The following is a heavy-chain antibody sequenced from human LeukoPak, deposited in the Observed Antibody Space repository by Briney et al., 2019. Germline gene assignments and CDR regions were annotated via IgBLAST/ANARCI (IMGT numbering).Heavy chain of an antibody. CDR2: INTDGTVT. CDR3: ATKQWLAPPPDS. D-gene: IGHD6-19*01. V-gene: IGHV3-74*01. Sequence: PGGSLRLSCAASGFTFSKYCMLWVRQAPGKGLESVSRINTDGTVTTYADSVKGRFTVSRDNAENTMFLQMNSVRDDDTAVYYCATKQWLAPPPDSWGQGTPVTVSS. CDR1: GFTFSKYC. J-gene: IGHJ6*01.